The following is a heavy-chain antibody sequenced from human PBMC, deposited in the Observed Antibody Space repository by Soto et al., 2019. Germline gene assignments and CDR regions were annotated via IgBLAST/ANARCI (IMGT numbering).Heavy chain of an antibody. Sequence: RASVKVSCKASGYTFTGYYMHWVRQAPGQGLEWMGWINPNSGGTNYAQKFQGWVTMTRDTSISTAYLELSRLRSDDTAMYYCAREGESSSWPDYYYYYGMDVWGQGTTVTVSS. J-gene: IGHJ6*02. CDR2: INPNSGGT. CDR1: GYTFTGYY. V-gene: IGHV1-2*04. CDR3: AREGESSSWPDYYYYYGMDV. D-gene: IGHD6-13*01.